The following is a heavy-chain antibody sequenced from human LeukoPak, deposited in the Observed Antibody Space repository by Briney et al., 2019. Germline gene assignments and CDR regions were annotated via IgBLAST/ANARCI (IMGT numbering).Heavy chain of an antibody. D-gene: IGHD2-2*01. Sequence: SETLSLTCTVSGGSISSSSHYWGWIRQPPGKGLEWIGSIYYSGSTYYSPSLKSRVTISVDTSKNQFSLKLSSVTAADTAVYYCARRGVVVPAAIPYYYYMDVWGKGTTVTVSS. CDR3: ARRGVVVPAAIPYYYYMDV. J-gene: IGHJ6*03. CDR1: GGSISSSSHY. V-gene: IGHV4-39*01. CDR2: IYYSGST.